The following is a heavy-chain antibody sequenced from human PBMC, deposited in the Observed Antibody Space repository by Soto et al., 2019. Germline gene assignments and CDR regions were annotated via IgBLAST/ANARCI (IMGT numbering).Heavy chain of an antibody. J-gene: IGHJ5*02. CDR1: GYTFTSYG. Sequence: QVQLVQSGAEVKKPGASVKVSCKASGYTFTSYGISWVRQAPGQGLEWMGWISAYNGNTNYAQKLQGRVTMTTDTSTSTAYMELRSRRSDDTAVYYCARDPERITMVRGVSVWFDPWGQGTLVTVSS. CDR3: ARDPERITMVRGVSVWFDP. D-gene: IGHD3-10*01. V-gene: IGHV1-18*01. CDR2: ISAYNGNT.